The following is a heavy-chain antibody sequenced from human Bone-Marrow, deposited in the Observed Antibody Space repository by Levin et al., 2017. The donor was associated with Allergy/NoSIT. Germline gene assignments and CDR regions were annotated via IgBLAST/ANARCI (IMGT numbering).Heavy chain of an antibody. CDR3: ARISSAAIDM. D-gene: IGHD6-19*01. V-gene: IGHV1-2*02. CDR2: INPNSGDT. CDR1: GYTFTDYF. J-gene: IGHJ3*02. Sequence: ASVKVSCKASGYTFTDYFIHWVRLAPGQGLEWMGWINPNSGDTDSSQNFQGTVTMTRDTSISTAYMEVTSLTSNDTALYYWARISSAAIDMWGQGTVVTVSS.